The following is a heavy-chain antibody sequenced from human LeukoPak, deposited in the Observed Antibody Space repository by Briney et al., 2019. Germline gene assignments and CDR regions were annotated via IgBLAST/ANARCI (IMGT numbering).Heavy chain of an antibody. CDR3: ARWIRYCSSTSCRTSFDY. D-gene: IGHD2-2*01. J-gene: IGHJ4*02. Sequence: PSETLSLTCTVSGGSISSSSYYWGWIRQPPGKGLEWIGSIYYSGSTYYNPSLKSRVTISVDTSKNQFSLKLSSVTAADTAVYYCARWIRYCSSTSCRTSFDYWGQGTLVTVSS. CDR1: GGSISSSSYY. CDR2: IYYSGST. V-gene: IGHV4-39*07.